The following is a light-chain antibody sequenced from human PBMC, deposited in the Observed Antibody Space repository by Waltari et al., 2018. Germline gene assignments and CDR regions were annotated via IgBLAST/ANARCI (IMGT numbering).Light chain of an antibody. Sequence: SVLTQPPSVSGAPGQRVTISRTGRRSNVGAAYDVQWYPHLPGTAPKLLIYGNTNRPSGVPDRFSGSKSGTSASLAITGLQSEDEADYYCQSYDSSLSGSAFGGGTKLTVL. V-gene: IGLV1-40*01. J-gene: IGLJ2*01. CDR3: QSYDSSLSGSA. CDR1: RSNVGAAYD. CDR2: GNT.